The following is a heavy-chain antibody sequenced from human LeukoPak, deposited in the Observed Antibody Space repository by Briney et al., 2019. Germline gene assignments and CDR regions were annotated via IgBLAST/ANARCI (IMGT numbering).Heavy chain of an antibody. CDR2: IIPIFGTA. D-gene: IGHD6-13*01. J-gene: IGHJ4*02. CDR1: GYTFTSYG. Sequence: SVKVSCKASGYTFTSYGISWVRQAPGQGLEWMGGIIPIFGTANYAQKFQGRVTITADESTSTVYMELSSLRSEDTAVYYCARAEGIAPEFDYWGQGTLVTVSS. CDR3: ARAEGIAPEFDY. V-gene: IGHV1-69*13.